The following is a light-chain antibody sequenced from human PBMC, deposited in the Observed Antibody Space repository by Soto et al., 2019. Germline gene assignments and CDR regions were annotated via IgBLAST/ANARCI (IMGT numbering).Light chain of an antibody. J-gene: IGKJ3*01. CDR1: QSVLYSSNNKNY. CDR2: WAS. V-gene: IGKV4-1*01. CDR3: EQYYSPPRT. Sequence: DIVMTQSPHSLAVSLGERATINCKSSQSVLYSSNNKNYLAWYQQKPGQPPKQLIYWASTRESGVPARFSGRGSGSDFAIAFTRLHAEEVAVYFGEQYYSPPRTFGHGTKVDIK.